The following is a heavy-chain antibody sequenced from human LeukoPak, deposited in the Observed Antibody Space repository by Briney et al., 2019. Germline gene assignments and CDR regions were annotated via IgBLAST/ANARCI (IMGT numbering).Heavy chain of an antibody. V-gene: IGHV3-23*01. CDR2: ISGSGGST. D-gene: IGHD1-7*01. J-gene: IGHJ4*02. CDR1: GFTFSSYA. CDR3: AKTPAYNWNLAYFDY. Sequence: GGSLRLSCAASGFTFSSYAMSWVRQAPGKGLERVSAISGSGGSTYYADSVKGRFTISRDNSKNTLYLQMNSLRAEDTAVYYCAKTPAYNWNLAYFDYWGQGTLVTVSS.